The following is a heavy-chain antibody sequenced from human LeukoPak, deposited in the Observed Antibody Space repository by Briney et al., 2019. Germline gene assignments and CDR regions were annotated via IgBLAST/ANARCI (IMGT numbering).Heavy chain of an antibody. V-gene: IGHV3-23*01. CDR3: AKRRPVGVVNYYFDY. Sequence: GGSLRLSCAASGFTFSSYAMSWVRQAPGQGLEWVSAISGSGGSTYYADSVKGRFTISRDNSKNTLYLQMNSLRAEDTAVYYCAKRRPVGVVNYYFDYWGQGTLVTVSS. D-gene: IGHD3-3*01. CDR2: ISGSGGST. J-gene: IGHJ4*02. CDR1: GFTFSSYA.